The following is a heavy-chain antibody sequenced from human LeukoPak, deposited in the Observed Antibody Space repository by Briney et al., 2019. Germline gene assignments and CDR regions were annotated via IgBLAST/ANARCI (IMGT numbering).Heavy chain of an antibody. CDR1: GVSISSYY. CDR3: ARHDLDWGSFGH. J-gene: IGHJ4*02. V-gene: IGHV4-59*08. CDR2: IYYSGST. Sequence: SETLSLTCTVSGVSISSYYWSWIRQPPGKGLECIGYIYYSGSTNYNPSLKSRVTISVETSKNQFSLKLSSVTAADTALYYCARHDLDWGSFGHWGQGTLVTVSS. D-gene: IGHD3-16*01.